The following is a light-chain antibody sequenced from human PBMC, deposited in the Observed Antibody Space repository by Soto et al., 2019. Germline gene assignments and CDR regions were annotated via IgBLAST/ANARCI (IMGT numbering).Light chain of an antibody. V-gene: IGKV3-20*01. CDR2: GAS. J-gene: IGKJ1*01. Sequence: DIVLTQSPGTLSLSPGERATLSCRASQSVRSTSLAWYQQKPGQAPRLLMYGASSRATGIPDKFSGGGSGTDFTLTISRLEPEDFAVYYCQQYGSSGTFGQGTKVDIK. CDR1: QSVRSTS. CDR3: QQYGSSGT.